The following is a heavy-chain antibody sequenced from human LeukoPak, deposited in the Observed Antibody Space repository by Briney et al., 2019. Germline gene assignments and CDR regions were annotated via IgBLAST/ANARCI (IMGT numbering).Heavy chain of an antibody. CDR3: ARDYSYYYDSSGYLDY. V-gene: IGHV3-30-3*01. CDR2: ISYDGSNK. J-gene: IGHJ4*02. Sequence: GGSLRLSCAAYGFTFSSYAMHWVRQAPGKGLEWVAVISYDGSNKYYADSVKGRFTISRDNSKNTLYLQMNSLRAEDTAVYYCARDYSYYYDSSGYLDYWGQGTLVTVSS. CDR1: GFTFSSYA. D-gene: IGHD3-22*01.